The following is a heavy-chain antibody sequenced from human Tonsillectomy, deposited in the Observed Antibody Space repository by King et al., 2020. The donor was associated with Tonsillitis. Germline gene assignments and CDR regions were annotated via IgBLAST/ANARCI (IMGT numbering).Heavy chain of an antibody. J-gene: IGHJ4*02. CDR2: SIPIFGTA. CDR3: GITATGSYGYSDY. D-gene: IGHD1-26*01. CDR1: GGTFSSYV. Sequence: QLVQSGAEVKKPGSSVKVSCKASGGTFSSYVISWVRQAPGQGLEWMGGSIPIFGTANYAQRFQGRVTITADESTSIDYMELSSLRADDTAVYYCGITATGSYGYSDYWGQGTLVTVSS. V-gene: IGHV1-69*01.